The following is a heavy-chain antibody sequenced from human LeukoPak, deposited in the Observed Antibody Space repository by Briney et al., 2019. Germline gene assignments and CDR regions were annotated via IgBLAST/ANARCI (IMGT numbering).Heavy chain of an antibody. CDR1: GGSFSGYY. Sequence: SETLSLTCAVYGGSFSGYYWSWLRQPPGKGLEWLVEINHSGSTNYNPSLKGRVTISVDKSKNQICLKVGAVAAADRAVYDCVRASGGILSGYYGVWGQGTLVTVSS. CDR3: VRASGGILSGYYGV. CDR2: INHSGST. J-gene: IGHJ1*01. D-gene: IGHD3-9*01. V-gene: IGHV4-34*01.